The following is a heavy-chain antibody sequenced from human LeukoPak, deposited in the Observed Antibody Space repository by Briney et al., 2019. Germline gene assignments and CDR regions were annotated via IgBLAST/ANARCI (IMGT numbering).Heavy chain of an antibody. CDR3: ARGEYGSGSYHIDY. CDR2: PSGTSSYI. D-gene: IGHD3-10*01. CDR1: GFTFSSYS. V-gene: IGHV3-21*01. J-gene: IGHJ4*02. Sequence: GGYLRLYGAGSGFTFSSYSMNWVRQAPGKGLEWVSFPSGTSSYIYYADSVKGRFTISRDNAKNPLYLQMNSLRAEDTAVYYCARGEYGSGSYHIDYWGQGTLVTVSS.